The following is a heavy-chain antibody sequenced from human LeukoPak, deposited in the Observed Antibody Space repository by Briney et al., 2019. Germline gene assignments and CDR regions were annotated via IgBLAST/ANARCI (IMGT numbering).Heavy chain of an antibody. D-gene: IGHD4-17*01. CDR3: ARDQRYYGDYSPGDY. CDR1: GFTFSSYA. V-gene: IGHV3-30-3*01. CDR2: ISYDGSNK. Sequence: GRSPRLSCAASGFTFSSYAMHWVRQAPGKGLEWVAVISYDGSNKYYADSVKGRFTISRDNSKNTLYLQMNSLRAEDTAVYYCARDQRYYGDYSPGDYWGQGTLVTVSS. J-gene: IGHJ4*02.